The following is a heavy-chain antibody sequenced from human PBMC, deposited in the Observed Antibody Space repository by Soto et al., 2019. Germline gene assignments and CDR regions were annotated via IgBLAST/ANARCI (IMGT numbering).Heavy chain of an antibody. J-gene: IGHJ4*01. CDR3: AGRCDSTTCLGHFDY. CDR2: ILPIFATA. Sequence: QVQLVQSGAEVKKPGSSVKVSCKASGDTFNNYVVNWVRQAPGQGLEWLGGILPIFATANYAQKFQDRVTITADKSTSTAYMELTSLRSEDTAVYYCAGRCDSTTCLGHFDYWGHGTLVTVAS. CDR1: GDTFNNYV. D-gene: IGHD2-2*01. V-gene: IGHV1-69*06.